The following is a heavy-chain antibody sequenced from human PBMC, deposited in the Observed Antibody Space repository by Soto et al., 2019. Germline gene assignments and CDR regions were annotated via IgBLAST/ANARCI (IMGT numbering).Heavy chain of an antibody. D-gene: IGHD5-12*01. Sequence: SETLSLTCAVSSGSITSSNWWSWVRQPPGKGLEWIGEVSHSGSTNYIPSLKSRATISVDKSRNQFSLRLNSVTAADTAVYYCARNRYGGYDFDYWGQGTLVTVSS. J-gene: IGHJ4*02. CDR2: VSHSGST. CDR3: ARNRYGGYDFDY. CDR1: SGSITSSNW. V-gene: IGHV4-4*02.